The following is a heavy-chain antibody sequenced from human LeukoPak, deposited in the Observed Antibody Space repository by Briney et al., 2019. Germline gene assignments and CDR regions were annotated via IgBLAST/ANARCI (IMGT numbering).Heavy chain of an antibody. D-gene: IGHD6-6*01. CDR1: GGSFSGYY. J-gene: IGHJ5*02. CDR2: INHSGST. Sequence: SETLSLTCAVYGGSFSGYYWSWIRQPPGKGLEWIGAINHSGSTNYNPSLKSRVTISVDTSKNQFSLKLSSVTAADTAVYYCARSGSYSSSSGGRNWFDPWGQGTLVTVSS. CDR3: ARSGSYSSSSGGRNWFDP. V-gene: IGHV4-34*01.